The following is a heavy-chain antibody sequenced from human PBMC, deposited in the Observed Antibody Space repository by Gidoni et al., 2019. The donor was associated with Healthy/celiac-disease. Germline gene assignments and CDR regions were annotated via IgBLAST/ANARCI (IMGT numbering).Heavy chain of an antibody. CDR3: ARDPPPGVTTDY. Sequence: EVQLVESGGGLVKPGGSLRLSCAASGFTFSSYSMNWVRQAPGKGLEWVSSISSSSSYIYYADSVKGRFTISRDNAKNSLYLQMNSLRAEDTAVYYCARDPPPGVTTDYWGQGTLVTVSS. CDR1: GFTFSSYS. D-gene: IGHD4-17*01. J-gene: IGHJ4*02. CDR2: ISSSSSYI. V-gene: IGHV3-21*01.